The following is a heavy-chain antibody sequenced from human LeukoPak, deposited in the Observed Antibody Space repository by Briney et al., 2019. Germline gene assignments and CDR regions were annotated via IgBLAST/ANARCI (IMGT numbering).Heavy chain of an antibody. J-gene: IGHJ1*01. CDR1: GYTFTGYY. Sequence: ASVTVSCKASGYTFTGYYMHWVRQAPGQGLEWMGWINPNSGGTNYAQKFQGRVTMTRDTSISTAYMELSRLRSDDTAVYYCARAWVANYYDSSGYYYQSKPNRAEYFQHWGQGTLVTVSS. D-gene: IGHD3-22*01. CDR3: ARAWVANYYDSSGYYYQSKPNRAEYFQH. V-gene: IGHV1-2*02. CDR2: INPNSGGT.